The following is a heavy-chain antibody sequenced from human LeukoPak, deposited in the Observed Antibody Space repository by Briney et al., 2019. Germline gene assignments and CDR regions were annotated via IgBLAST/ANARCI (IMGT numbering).Heavy chain of an antibody. V-gene: IGHV4-61*02. J-gene: IGHJ4*02. CDR1: GDSISSGDYY. CDR2: ISSSGST. CDR3: ARDNEGYGY. D-gene: IGHD5-18*01. Sequence: MPSETLSLTCTVSGDSISSGDYYWSWIRQPAGKGLEWIGRISSSGSTNYNPSLKSRVTMSVDTSKNQFSLKLSSVTAADTAVYYCARDNEGYGYWGQGTLVTVSS.